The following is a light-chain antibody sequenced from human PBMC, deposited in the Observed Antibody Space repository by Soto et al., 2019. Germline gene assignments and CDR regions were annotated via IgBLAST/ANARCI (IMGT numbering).Light chain of an antibody. CDR2: DAS. J-gene: IGKJ1*01. CDR1: QSVSTR. CDR3: QKYNSAPRT. Sequence: DIQMTQSPSSLSASVGDRVTIICRASQSVSTRLAWYQQKPGKAPKVLIYDASSWAGGVPSRFTGSGSGTEFTLTINSLQPEDVATYYCQKYNSAPRTFGQGTKVDIK. V-gene: IGKV1-5*02.